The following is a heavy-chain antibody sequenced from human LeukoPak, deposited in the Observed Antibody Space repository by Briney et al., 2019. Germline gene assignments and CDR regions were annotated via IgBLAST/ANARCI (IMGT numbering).Heavy chain of an antibody. D-gene: IGHD3-22*01. V-gene: IGHV1-18*01. CDR1: GYTFTSYG. J-gene: IGHJ6*02. CDR3: AHEQVVVITTTYYYGMDV. CDR2: ISSYNGNT. Sequence: GASVRVSCKASGYTFTSYGISWVRQAPGQGLEWMGWISSYNGNTNYAQKLQGRVTMSTDTSTGTAYMELRSLRSEDTAVYYCAHEQVVVITTTYYYGMDVWGQGTTVTVSS.